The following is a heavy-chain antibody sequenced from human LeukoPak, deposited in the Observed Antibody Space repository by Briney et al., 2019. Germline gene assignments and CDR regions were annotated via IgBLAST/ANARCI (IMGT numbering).Heavy chain of an antibody. CDR1: GFTFDDYA. J-gene: IGHJ3*02. CDR2: ISWNSGSI. D-gene: IGHD6-13*01. CDR3: AKAIKAAAGLEPSAFDI. Sequence: GGSLRLSCAASGFTFDDYAMHWVRQAPGKGLEWVSGISWNSGSIGYADSVKGRFTISRDNAKNSLYLQMNSLRAEDTALYYCAKAIKAAAGLEPSAFDIWGQGTMVTVSS. V-gene: IGHV3-9*01.